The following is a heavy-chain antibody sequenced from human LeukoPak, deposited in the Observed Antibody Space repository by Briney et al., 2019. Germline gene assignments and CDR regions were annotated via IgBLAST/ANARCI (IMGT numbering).Heavy chain of an antibody. J-gene: IGHJ3*02. V-gene: IGHV1-2*02. CDR1: GYTFTGYY. D-gene: IGHD6-13*01. CDR2: INSNSGDT. CDR3: ARARRSSWYGDAFDI. Sequence: ASVKVSCKASGYTFTGYYMHWVRQVPGQGLEWMGWINSNSGDTNYAQKFQGRVTMTRDTSISTAYMELSRLRSDDTAVYYCARARRSSWYGDAFDIWGQGTMVTVSS.